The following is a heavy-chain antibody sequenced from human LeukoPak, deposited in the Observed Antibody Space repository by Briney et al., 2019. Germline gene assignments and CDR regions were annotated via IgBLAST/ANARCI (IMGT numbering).Heavy chain of an antibody. J-gene: IGHJ5*02. D-gene: IGHD1-14*01. CDR1: GYSISSGYY. CDR2: IYHSGST. V-gene: IGHV4-38-2*01. Sequence: SETLSLTCAVSGYSISSGYYWGWIRQPPGKGLEWIGSIYHSGSTYYNPSLKSRVTISVDTSKNQFSLKLSSVTAADTAVYYCASGPGDWFDPWGQGTLVTVSS. CDR3: ASGPGDWFDP.